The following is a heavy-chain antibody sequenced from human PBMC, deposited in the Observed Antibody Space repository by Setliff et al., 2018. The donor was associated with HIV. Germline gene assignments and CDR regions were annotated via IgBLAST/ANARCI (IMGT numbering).Heavy chain of an antibody. D-gene: IGHD1-7*01. CDR1: GLSVNNAW. CDR3: NRTKGGPGPGGPLDL. V-gene: IGHV3-15*07. CDR2: IKSKSEGATT. Sequence: LSCAASGLSVNNAWMNWVRPXXGKGLEWVGRIKSKSEGATTDFAAPVKGRFTISRDDSENTLYLQMNSLKTEDTAVYYCNRTKGGPGPGGPLDLWGQGTMVTVSS. J-gene: IGHJ3*01.